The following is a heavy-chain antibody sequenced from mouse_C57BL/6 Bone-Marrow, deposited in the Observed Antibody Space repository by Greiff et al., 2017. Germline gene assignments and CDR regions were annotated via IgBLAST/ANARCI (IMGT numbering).Heavy chain of an antibody. CDR2: ISDGGSYT. Sequence: EVQLVESGGGLVKPGGSLKLSCAASGFTFSSYAMSWVRQTPEKRLEWVATISDGGSYTNYPDNVKGRFTISRDNAKNNLYLQMSHLKSEDTAMYYCARENWDFAYWGQGTLVTVSA. J-gene: IGHJ3*01. D-gene: IGHD4-1*01. CDR3: ARENWDFAY. V-gene: IGHV5-4*01. CDR1: GFTFSSYA.